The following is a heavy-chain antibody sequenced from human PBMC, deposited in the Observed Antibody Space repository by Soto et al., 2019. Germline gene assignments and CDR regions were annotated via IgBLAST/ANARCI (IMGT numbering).Heavy chain of an antibody. Sequence: SETLSLTCAVYGGSFSGYYWSWIRQPPGKGLEWIGEINHSGSTNYNPSLKSRVTISVDTSKNQFSLKLSSVTAADTAVYYCARGPTTGAPATSIAAAGTHSRGFFDLWGGGTLVTVPS. CDR2: INHSGST. J-gene: IGHJ2*01. D-gene: IGHD6-13*01. V-gene: IGHV4-34*01. CDR1: GGSFSGYY. CDR3: ARGPTTGAPATSIAAAGTHSRGFFDL.